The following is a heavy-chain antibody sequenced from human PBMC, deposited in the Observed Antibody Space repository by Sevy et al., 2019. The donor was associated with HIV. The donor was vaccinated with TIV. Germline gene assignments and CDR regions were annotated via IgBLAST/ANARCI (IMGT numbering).Heavy chain of an antibody. CDR2: IYYSGST. CDR1: GGSVSSGSYY. D-gene: IGHD5-12*01. V-gene: IGHV4-61*01. J-gene: IGHJ4*02. CDR3: ARVYGPRSGYDYAGVDY. Sequence: SETLSLTCTVSGGSVSSGSYYWSWIRQPPGKGLEWIGYIYYSGSTNYNPSLKSRVTISVDTSKNQFSLKLSSVTAADTAVYYGARVYGPRSGYDYAGVDYWGQGTLVTVSS.